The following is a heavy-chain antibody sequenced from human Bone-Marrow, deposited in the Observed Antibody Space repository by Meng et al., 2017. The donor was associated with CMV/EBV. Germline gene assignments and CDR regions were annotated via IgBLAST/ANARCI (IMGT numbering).Heavy chain of an antibody. CDR2: ISSSSSYI. J-gene: IGHJ6*01. Sequence: GVLKISCAASGFTFSSYSMNWVRQAPGKGLEWVSSISSSSSYIYYADSVKGRFTISRDNAKNSLYLQMNSLRAEDMAVYYCARDVVPAAIEFYYYYGMDVWGQGTTVTGSS. CDR3: ARDVVPAAIEFYYYYGMDV. D-gene: IGHD2-2*01. V-gene: IGHV3-21*01. CDR1: GFTFSSYS.